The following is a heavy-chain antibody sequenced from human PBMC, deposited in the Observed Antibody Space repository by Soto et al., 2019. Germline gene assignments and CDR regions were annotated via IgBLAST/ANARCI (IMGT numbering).Heavy chain of an antibody. CDR2: IGARDGPI. D-gene: IGHD3-3*02. CDR3: VRDHLWPFDY. Sequence: GGSLRLSCAASGFPFSSYAMSWVRHAPGQGWVWVSAIGARDGPIKYVDSAKGRLTIPRGNAKNSLSLQMNSLRDDDTAISFCVRDHLWPFDYWGQGLLVTVSS. CDR1: GFPFSSYA. V-gene: IGHV3-23*01. J-gene: IGHJ4*02.